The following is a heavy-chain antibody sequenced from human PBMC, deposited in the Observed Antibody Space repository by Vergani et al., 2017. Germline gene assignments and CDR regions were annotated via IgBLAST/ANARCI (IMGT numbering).Heavy chain of an antibody. CDR1: GGTFSSYT. CDR3: ARDLEVTRVDYGDDDDY. D-gene: IGHD4-17*01. Sequence: QVQLVQSGAEVKKPGSSVKVSCKASGGTFSSYTISWVRQAPGQGLEWMGRIIPILGIANYAQKFQGRVTITADKPTSTAYMELSSLRSEDTAVYYCARDLEVTRVDYGDDDDYWGQGTLVTVSA. CDR2: IIPILGIA. V-gene: IGHV1-69*08. J-gene: IGHJ4*02.